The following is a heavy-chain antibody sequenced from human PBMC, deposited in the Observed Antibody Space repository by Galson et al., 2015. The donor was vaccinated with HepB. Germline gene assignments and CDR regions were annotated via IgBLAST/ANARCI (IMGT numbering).Heavy chain of an antibody. CDR1: GFTFSSYW. Sequence: SLRLSCAASGFTFSSYWMHWVRQAPGKGLVWVSRISGGGLTTTYADSVKGRFTISRDNAKNTLYLQMNSLRDEDTAVYYCVRDHNYDRSGYSDYFDYWGQGTLVTVSS. J-gene: IGHJ4*02. CDR2: ISGGGLTT. V-gene: IGHV3-74*01. D-gene: IGHD3-22*01. CDR3: VRDHNYDRSGYSDYFDY.